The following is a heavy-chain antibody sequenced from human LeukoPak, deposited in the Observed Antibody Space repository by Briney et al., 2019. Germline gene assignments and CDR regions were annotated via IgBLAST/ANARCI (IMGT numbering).Heavy chain of an antibody. CDR2: IIPIFGTA. CDR1: GGTFSSYA. D-gene: IGHD3-22*01. J-gene: IGHJ4*02. V-gene: IGHV1-69*05. CDR3: ARGHDSSGSYFDY. Sequence: GASVKVSCKASGGTFSSYAISWVRQAPGQGLEWMGGIIPIFGTANYAQKFQGRVTITTDESTSTAYMELSSLRSEDTALYYCARGHDSSGSYFDYWGQGTLVTVSS.